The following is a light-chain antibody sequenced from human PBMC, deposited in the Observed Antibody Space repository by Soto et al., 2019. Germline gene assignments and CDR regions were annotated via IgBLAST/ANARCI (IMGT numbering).Light chain of an antibody. J-gene: IGKJ4*01. V-gene: IGKV3-11*01. CDR2: DAS. CDR1: QSVSSY. Sequence: EIVLTQSPATLSLSPGERATLSCRASQSVSSYLAWYQQKPGQAPRLLIYDASNRATGIPARFSGSGSGTDFTLTISSLEPDDFAVYYCQKRSDLPSTFGGGTKVQIK. CDR3: QKRSDLPST.